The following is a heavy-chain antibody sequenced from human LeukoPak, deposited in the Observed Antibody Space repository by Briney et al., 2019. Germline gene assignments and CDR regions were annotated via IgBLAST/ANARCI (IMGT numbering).Heavy chain of an antibody. CDR1: GFTFSGSA. V-gene: IGHV3-73*01. Sequence: GGSLRLSCAASGFTFSGSAMHWVRQASGKGLEWVGRIRSKANSYATAYAASVKGRFTISRDDSKNTAYLQMNSLKTEDTAVYYCTRTVASGDYWGQGTLVTVSS. J-gene: IGHJ4*02. CDR2: IRSKANSYAT. CDR3: TRTVASGDY. D-gene: IGHD2-15*01.